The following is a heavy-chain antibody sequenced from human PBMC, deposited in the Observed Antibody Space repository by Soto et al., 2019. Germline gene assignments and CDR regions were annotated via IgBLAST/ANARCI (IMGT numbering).Heavy chain of an antibody. CDR1: GYVFSSYG. D-gene: IGHD6-13*01. CDR2: INAFNGDT. CDR3: ASPGGISRHAFNL. J-gene: IGHJ3*01. V-gene: IGHV1-18*01. Sequence: QVQLVQSGAEVKKPGASVKVSCKASGYVFSSYGITWVRQAPGQGLEWMGWINAFNGDTNYAQKFQGRVTVTTDTSTDTAYMELRSLISDDTAVYYCASPGGISRHAFNLWGQGTMVTVSS.